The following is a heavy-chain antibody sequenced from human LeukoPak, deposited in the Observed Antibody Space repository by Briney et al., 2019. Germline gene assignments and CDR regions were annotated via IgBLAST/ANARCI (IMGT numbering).Heavy chain of an antibody. J-gene: IGHJ4*02. D-gene: IGHD3-22*01. V-gene: IGHV4-4*02. CDR2: MYLSGTT. Sequence: SGTLSLTCTVSGDSINSLDLWSWVRQPPGQGLEWIGEMYLSGTTHSNPSVKSRVTISIDKSKNQFFLNLSSVTAADTAVYYCAGLVGRYSSGLYYYYFDYWGQGTLVTVSS. CDR3: AGLVGRYSSGLYYYYFDY. CDR1: GDSINSLDL.